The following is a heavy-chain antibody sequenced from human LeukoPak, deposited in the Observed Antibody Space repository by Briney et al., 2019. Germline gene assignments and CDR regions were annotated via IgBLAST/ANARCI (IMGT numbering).Heavy chain of an antibody. Sequence: TGGSVRLLCAAACFIFSTYAMNWVRQARGRGLEWVSSITSLSSYIYYAGSVKGRFTISRDNGENSLYLQMNSLRAEDTAVYYCARDSCSSSNCRVPFDYWGQGTLVTVSS. D-gene: IGHD2-2*01. CDR2: ITSLSSYI. CDR1: CFIFSTYA. V-gene: IGHV3-21*01. CDR3: ARDSCSSSNCRVPFDY. J-gene: IGHJ4*02.